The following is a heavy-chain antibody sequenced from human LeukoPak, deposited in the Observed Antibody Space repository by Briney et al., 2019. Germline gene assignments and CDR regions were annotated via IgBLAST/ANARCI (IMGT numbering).Heavy chain of an antibody. CDR2: ISSSSYI. Sequence: ETLSLTCTVSGGSISSYYWSWIRQPPGKGLEWVSSISSSSYIYYADSVKGRFTISRDNAKNSLYLQMNSLRAEDTAVYYCARGGSSSWSYNWFDPWGQGTLVTVSS. V-gene: IGHV3-69-1*01. J-gene: IGHJ5*02. D-gene: IGHD6-13*01. CDR3: ARGGSSSWSYNWFDP. CDR1: GGSISSYY.